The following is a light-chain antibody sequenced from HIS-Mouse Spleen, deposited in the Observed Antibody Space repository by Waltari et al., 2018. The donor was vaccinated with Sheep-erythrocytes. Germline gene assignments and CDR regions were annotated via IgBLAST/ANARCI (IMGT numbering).Light chain of an antibody. CDR1: QVISSY. CDR2: AAS. V-gene: IGKV1D-8*02. J-gene: IGKJ3*01. CDR3: QQYYSFPFT. Sequence: AIWMTQSLFLLSASTGYRVTISCRMSQVISSYLAWYQQKPGKAPELLIYAASTLQSGVPSRFSGSGSGTDFTLTISCLQSEDFATYYCQQYYSFPFTFGPGTKVDIK.